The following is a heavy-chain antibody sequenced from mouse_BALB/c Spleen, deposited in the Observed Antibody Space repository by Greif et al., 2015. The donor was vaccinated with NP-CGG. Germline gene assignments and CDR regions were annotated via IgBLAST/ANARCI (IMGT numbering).Heavy chain of an antibody. Sequence: EVQLQESGGGLVKPGGSLKLSCAASGFTFSSYTMSWVRKTPEKRLEWVATISSGGGNTYYPDSVKGRFTISRDNAKNNLYLQMSSLRSEDTALYYCARSYYGSSGFAYWGQGTLVTVSA. V-gene: IGHV5-9*03. J-gene: IGHJ3*01. CDR2: ISSGGGNT. CDR1: GFTFSSYT. CDR3: ARSYYGSSGFAY. D-gene: IGHD1-1*01.